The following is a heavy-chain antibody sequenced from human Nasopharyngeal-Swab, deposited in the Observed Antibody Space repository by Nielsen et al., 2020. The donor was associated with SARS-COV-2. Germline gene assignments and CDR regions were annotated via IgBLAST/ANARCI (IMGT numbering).Heavy chain of an antibody. CDR3: AKDRGVGALDY. D-gene: IGHD1-26*01. V-gene: IGHV3-21*01. Sequence: GGSLRLSCAASGFTFNKYNFNWVRQAPGKGLEWVSSISSSSSYIYYADSVKGRFTISRDNAKNSFSLQMNSLRAEDTAVYYCAKDRGVGALDYWGQGTLVTVSS. CDR2: ISSSSSYI. CDR1: GFTFNKYN. J-gene: IGHJ4*02.